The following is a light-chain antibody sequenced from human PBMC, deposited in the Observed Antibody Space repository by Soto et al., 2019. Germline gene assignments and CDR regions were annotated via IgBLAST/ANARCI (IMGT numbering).Light chain of an antibody. CDR2: SAS. CDR3: QQTYSIPIT. J-gene: IGKJ5*01. Sequence: DIQMTQSPSSLSASVGDRVTITCRASQTISSHLNWYQRKPGKAPKLLIYSASSLQSGVPSRFSGSGSATDFTLTINSLQPEDSATYYCQQTYSIPITFGQGTRLEIK. CDR1: QTISSH. V-gene: IGKV1-39*01.